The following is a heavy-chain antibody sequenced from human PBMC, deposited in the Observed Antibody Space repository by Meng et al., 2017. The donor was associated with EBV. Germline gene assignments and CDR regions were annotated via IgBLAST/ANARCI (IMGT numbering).Heavy chain of an antibody. D-gene: IGHD3-10*01. CDR2: LIPMSDAP. J-gene: IGHJ4*02. Sequence: QVQLVESGVELTKLGSSVKFSCNTSGGTFRSDAVSWVRQAPGQGFEWMGGLIPMSDAPHYAQKFQGRVTMTADESTNTHYMDLSGLRFEDTAVYYCASESGRGFTPDYWGQGTLVTVSS. CDR3: ASESGRGFTPDY. V-gene: IGHV1-69*01. CDR1: GGTFRSDA.